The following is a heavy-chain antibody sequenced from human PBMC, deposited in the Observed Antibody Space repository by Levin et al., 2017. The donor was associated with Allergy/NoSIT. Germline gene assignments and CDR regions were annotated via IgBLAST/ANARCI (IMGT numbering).Heavy chain of an antibody. Sequence: GESLKISCAASGFTFSSYAMSWVRQAPGKGLEWVSAISGSGGSTYYADSVKGRFTISRDNSKNTLYLQMNSLRAEDTAVYYCAKGPSMVATYYFDYWGQGTLVTVSS. V-gene: IGHV3-23*01. CDR1: GFTFSSYA. CDR3: AKGPSMVATYYFDY. J-gene: IGHJ4*02. D-gene: IGHD5-12*01. CDR2: ISGSGGST.